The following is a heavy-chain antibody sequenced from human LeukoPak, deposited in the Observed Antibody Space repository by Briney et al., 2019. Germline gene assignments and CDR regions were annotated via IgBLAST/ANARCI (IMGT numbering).Heavy chain of an antibody. CDR1: GYTFTGYY. V-gene: IGHV1-2*02. J-gene: IGHJ4*02. Sequence: ASVRVSCKASGYTFTGYYMHWVRQAPGQGLEWMGWINPNSGGTNYAQKFQGRVTMTRDTSISTAYMELRRLRPDDTAVYYCAREGRVDSAVVLFDYWGQGTLVTVSS. D-gene: IGHD5-18*01. CDR3: AREGRVDSAVVLFDY. CDR2: INPNSGGT.